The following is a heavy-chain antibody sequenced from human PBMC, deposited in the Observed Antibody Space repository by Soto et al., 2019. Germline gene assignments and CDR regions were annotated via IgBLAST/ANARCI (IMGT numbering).Heavy chain of an antibody. CDR3: ASLLAWAAVT. D-gene: IGHD3-3*02. Sequence: QVQLQQWGAGLLKPSETLSLTCAVYGGSFSGYYWSWIRQPPGKGLEWIGELNHSGRTNYTPSLKSRVPISVDTSKNQFSLKLSSVTAADTAVYYCASLLAWAAVTWGHGTLVTVSS. CDR1: GGSFSGYY. CDR2: LNHSGRT. J-gene: IGHJ5*01. V-gene: IGHV4-34*01.